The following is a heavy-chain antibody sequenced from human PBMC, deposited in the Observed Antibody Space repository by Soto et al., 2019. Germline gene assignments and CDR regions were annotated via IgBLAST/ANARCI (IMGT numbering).Heavy chain of an antibody. CDR1: LGSMSCGDYY. Sequence: SDSLALTCAVSLGSMSCGDYYWRWIRQPPGKGLEWIGYIYYSGSTYYNPSLKSRVTISVYTSKNQFSLKLSSVTAADTAVYYCARGGTVDYYGMDVLGQGTTVPVS. V-gene: IGHV4-30-4*02. CDR2: IYYSGST. D-gene: IGHD4-4*01. J-gene: IGHJ6*02. CDR3: ARGGTVDYYGMDV.